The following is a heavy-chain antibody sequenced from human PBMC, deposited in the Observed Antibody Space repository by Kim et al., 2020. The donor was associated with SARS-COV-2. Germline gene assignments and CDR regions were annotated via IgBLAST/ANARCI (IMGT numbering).Heavy chain of an antibody. Sequence: GGSLRLSCAASGFTFSSYGMHWVRQAPGKGLEWVAVISYDGSNKYYADSVKGRFTISRDNSKNTLYLQMNSLRAEDTAVYYCAKDFLWFGEPSQLFDYWGQGTLVTVSS. V-gene: IGHV3-30*18. CDR3: AKDFLWFGEPSQLFDY. CDR1: GFTFSSYG. J-gene: IGHJ4*02. D-gene: IGHD3-10*01. CDR2: ISYDGSNK.